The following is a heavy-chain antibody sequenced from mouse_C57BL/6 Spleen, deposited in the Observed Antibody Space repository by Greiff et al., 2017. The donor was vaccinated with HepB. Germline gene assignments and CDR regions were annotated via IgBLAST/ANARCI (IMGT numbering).Heavy chain of an antibody. V-gene: IGHV1-5*01. CDR1: GYTFTSYW. CDR2: IYPGNSDT. Sequence: EVQLQQSGTVLARPGASVTMSCKPSGYTFTSYWMHWVKQRPGQGLEWIGAIYPGNSDTSYNQKFKGKAKLTAVTSASTAYMALSSLTNEDSAVDYCYYYGSGYWYFDVWGTGTTVTVSS. D-gene: IGHD1-1*01. J-gene: IGHJ1*03. CDR3: YYYGSGYWYFDV.